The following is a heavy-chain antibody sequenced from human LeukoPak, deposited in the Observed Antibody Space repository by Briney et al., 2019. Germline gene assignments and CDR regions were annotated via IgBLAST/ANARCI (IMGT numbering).Heavy chain of an antibody. D-gene: IGHD6-6*01. CDR2: MNPNSGNT. J-gene: IGHJ4*02. CDR3: ARTHRYSSSYFEDY. V-gene: IGHV1-8*02. CDR1: GYTFTGYY. Sequence: ASVKVSCKASGYTFTGYYMHWVRQATGQGLEWMGWMNPNSGNTGYAQKFQGRVTMTRNTSISTAYMELSSLRSEDTAVYYCARTHRYSSSYFEDYWGQGTLVTVSS.